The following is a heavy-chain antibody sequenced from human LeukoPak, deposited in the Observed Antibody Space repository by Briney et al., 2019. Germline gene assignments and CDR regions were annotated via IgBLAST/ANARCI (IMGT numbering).Heavy chain of an antibody. V-gene: IGHV1-24*01. J-gene: IGHJ4*02. CDR1: GYTLTELS. CDR3: ATPGIDSSSWYLLFDY. D-gene: IGHD6-13*01. Sequence: ASVKVSCKVSGYTLTELSMHWVRQAPGKGLEWMGGFDPEDGETIYAQKFQGSVTMTEDTSTDTAYMELSSLRSEDTAVYYCATPGIDSSSWYLLFDYWGQGTLVTVSS. CDR2: FDPEDGET.